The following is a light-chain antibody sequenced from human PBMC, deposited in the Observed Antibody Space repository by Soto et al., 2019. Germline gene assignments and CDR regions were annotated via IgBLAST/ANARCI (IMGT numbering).Light chain of an antibody. Sequence: DVHLTQSPSTLSASVGDRVTITCRAIHNITTWLAWYQQRPGEAPKVLISEASSFVSGVPSRFSRSGSGTEFTLPISSLQADDFATYYCQQYSAYFGGGTKVEIK. CDR1: HNITTW. V-gene: IGKV1-5*01. J-gene: IGKJ4*01. CDR2: EAS. CDR3: QQYSAY.